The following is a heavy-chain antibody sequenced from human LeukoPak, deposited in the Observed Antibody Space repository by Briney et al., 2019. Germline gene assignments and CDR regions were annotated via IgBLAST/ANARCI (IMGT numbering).Heavy chain of an antibody. D-gene: IGHD3-10*01. J-gene: IGHJ4*02. V-gene: IGHV7-4-1*02. CDR2: INTNTGNP. Sequence: ASVKVSCKASGGTFSNYAVRWVRQAPGQGLEWMGWINTNTGNPTYAQGFTGRFVFSLDTSVSTAYLQISSLKAEDTAVYYCPRDKPLSEGSLDYWGQGTLVTVSS. CDR1: GGTFSNYA. CDR3: PRDKPLSEGSLDY.